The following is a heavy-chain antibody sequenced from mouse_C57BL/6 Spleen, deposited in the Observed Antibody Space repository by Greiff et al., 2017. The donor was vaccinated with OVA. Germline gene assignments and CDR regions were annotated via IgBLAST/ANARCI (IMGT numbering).Heavy chain of an antibody. CDR1: GFSLTSYG. J-gene: IGHJ3*01. D-gene: IGHD1-1*01. CDR3: ARGYYGSSLAY. V-gene: IGHV2-2*01. Sequence: VKLQESGPGLVQPSQSLSITCTVSGFSLTSYGVHWVRQSPGTGLEWLGVIWSGGSTDYNAAFISRLSISKDNSKSQVFFKMNSLQADDTAIYYCARGYYGSSLAYWGQGTLVTVSA. CDR2: IWSGGST.